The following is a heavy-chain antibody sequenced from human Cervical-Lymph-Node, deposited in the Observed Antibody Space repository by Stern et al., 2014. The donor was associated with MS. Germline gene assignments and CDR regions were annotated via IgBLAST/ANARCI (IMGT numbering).Heavy chain of an antibody. J-gene: IGHJ4*02. CDR2: ISTYNGYT. CDR3: ARYSSALLPPPLGYFDY. V-gene: IGHV1-18*04. D-gene: IGHD6-25*01. Sequence: QVQLVQSGSEVKKPGASVTVSCKTSGYTFTNSGISWVRQAPGQGLEWMGWISTYNGYTNYAQKLQGRVTMTTDTSTSTAYMELRSRRSDDTAVYFCARYSSALLPPPLGYFDYWGQGTLVTVSS. CDR1: GYTFTNSG.